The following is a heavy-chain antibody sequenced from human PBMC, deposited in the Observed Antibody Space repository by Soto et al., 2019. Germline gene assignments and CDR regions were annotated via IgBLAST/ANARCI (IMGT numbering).Heavy chain of an antibody. V-gene: IGHV4-31*03. J-gene: IGHJ4*02. Sequence: PSETLSLTCTVSGDSISSGGYYWSWIRQHPGKGLEWIGYIFYSGSTSYNPSLKSRVTISVDTSKNQFSLKLSSVTAADTAVYYCARVDRTGTTKYLDYWSQGTPVTVSS. D-gene: IGHD1-7*01. CDR2: IFYSGST. CDR1: GDSISSGGYY. CDR3: ARVDRTGTTKYLDY.